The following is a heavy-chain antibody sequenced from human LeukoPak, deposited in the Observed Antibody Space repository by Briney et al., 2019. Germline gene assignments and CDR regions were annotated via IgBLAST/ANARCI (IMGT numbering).Heavy chain of an antibody. Sequence: SETLSLTCAVYGGSFSGYYWSWIRQPPGKGLEWIGEINHSGSTNYNPSLKSRVTISVDTSKNQFSLKLSSVTAADTAVYYCARELPKREAARYYYYYMDVWGKGTTVTVSS. J-gene: IGHJ6*03. V-gene: IGHV4-34*01. CDR1: GGSFSGYY. D-gene: IGHD6-6*01. CDR3: ARELPKREAARYYYYYMDV. CDR2: INHSGST.